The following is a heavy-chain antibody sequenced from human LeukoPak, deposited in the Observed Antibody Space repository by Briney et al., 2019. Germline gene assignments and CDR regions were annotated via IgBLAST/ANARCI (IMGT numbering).Heavy chain of an antibody. J-gene: IGHJ5*02. CDR2: IYTSGST. CDR3: AKNTDDYTWFDP. V-gene: IGHV4-4*07. Sequence: SETLSLTCTVSGGSISSYYWSWIRQPAGKGLEWIGRIYTSGSTNYNPSLKSRVTMSVDTSMNQFSLKLSSVTAADTAVYYCAKNTDDYTWFDPWGQGTLVTVSS. CDR1: GGSISSYY. D-gene: IGHD4-11*01.